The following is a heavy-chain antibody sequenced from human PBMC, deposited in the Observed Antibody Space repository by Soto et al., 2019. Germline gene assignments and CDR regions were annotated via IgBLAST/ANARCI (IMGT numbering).Heavy chain of an antibody. CDR2: INHSGST. CDR3: ARGPAPYYYGSGSYSQTYYFDY. Sequence: LSLTCAVYGGSFSGYYWSWIRQPPGKGLEWIGEINHSGSTNYNPSLKSRVTISVDTSKNQFSLKLSSVTAADTAVYYCARGPAPYYYGSGSYSQTYYFDYWGQGTLVTVSS. V-gene: IGHV4-34*01. CDR1: GGSFSGYY. J-gene: IGHJ4*02. D-gene: IGHD3-10*01.